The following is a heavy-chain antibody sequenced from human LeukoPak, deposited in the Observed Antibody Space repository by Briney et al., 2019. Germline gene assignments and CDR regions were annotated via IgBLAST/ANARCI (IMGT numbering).Heavy chain of an antibody. J-gene: IGHJ4*02. Sequence: GGSLRLSCAASGFIFNSYGMHWVRQAPGKGLEWVAYIGHDGRNKYYADSVKGRFTISRDSSKNTLYLQMNSLRAEDTAVYYCARDVRIYYYDSSPDYWGQGALVTVSS. CDR3: ARDVRIYYYDSSPDY. V-gene: IGHV3-30*02. CDR2: IGHDGRNK. D-gene: IGHD3-22*01. CDR1: GFIFNSYG.